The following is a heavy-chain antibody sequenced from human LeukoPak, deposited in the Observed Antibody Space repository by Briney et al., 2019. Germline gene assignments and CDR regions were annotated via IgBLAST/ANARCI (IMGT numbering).Heavy chain of an antibody. CDR3: ARIQRRGYSGSAPG. CDR2: INHNGGA. J-gene: IGHJ4*02. Sequence: PGGSLRLSCAASGFTFSDYYMTWVRQPPGKGLEWIGEINHNGGANYNPSLKSRVTISVDTSKNQFSLKLSSVTAADTAVYYCARIQRRGYSGSAPGWGQGTLVTVSS. V-gene: IGHV4-34*01. CDR1: GFTFSDYY. D-gene: IGHD5-12*01.